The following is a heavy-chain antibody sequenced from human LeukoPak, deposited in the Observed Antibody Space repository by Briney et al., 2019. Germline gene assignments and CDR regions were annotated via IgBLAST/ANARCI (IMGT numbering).Heavy chain of an antibody. CDR1: GFTFSSYG. J-gene: IGHJ6*03. D-gene: IGHD6-19*01. CDR2: ISYDGSNK. CDR3: AKDGSSGWARFYYYYYYMDV. Sequence: GGSLRLSCAASGFTFSSYGMHWVRQAPGKGLEWVAVISYDGSNKYYADSVKGRFTISRDNSKNTLYLQMNSLRAEDTAVYYCAKDGSSGWARFYYYYYYMDVWGKGTTVTVSS. V-gene: IGHV3-30*18.